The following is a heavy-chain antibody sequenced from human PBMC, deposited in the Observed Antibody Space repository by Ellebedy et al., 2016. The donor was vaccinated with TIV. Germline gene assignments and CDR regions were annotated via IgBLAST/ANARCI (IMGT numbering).Heavy chain of an antibody. V-gene: IGHV3-30-3*01. CDR1: GFTFSSYA. J-gene: IGHJ4*02. CDR3: ARDRSGYPSY. Sequence: GGSLRLXXAASGFTFSSYAMHWVRQAPGKGLEWVAVISYDGSNKYYADSVKGRFTISRDNSKNTLYLQMNSLRDEDTAVYYCARDRSGYPSYWGQGTLVTVSS. D-gene: IGHD3-3*01. CDR2: ISYDGSNK.